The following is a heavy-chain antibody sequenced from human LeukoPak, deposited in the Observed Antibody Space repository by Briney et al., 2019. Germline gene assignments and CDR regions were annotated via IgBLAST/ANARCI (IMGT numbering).Heavy chain of an antibody. V-gene: IGHV4-59*01. CDR1: GGSISSYY. J-gene: IGHJ4*02. CDR2: IYYSGST. D-gene: IGHD3-16*02. Sequence: SETLSLTCTVSGGSISSYYWSWIRQPPGKGLEWIEYIYYSGSTNYNPSLKSRVTISVDTSKNQFPLKLSSVTAADTAVYYCASIGHYDYVWGSYRYFDYWGQGTLVTVSS. CDR3: ASIGHYDYVWGSYRYFDY.